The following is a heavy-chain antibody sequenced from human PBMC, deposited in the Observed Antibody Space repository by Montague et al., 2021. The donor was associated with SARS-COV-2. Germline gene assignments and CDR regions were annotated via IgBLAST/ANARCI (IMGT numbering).Heavy chain of an antibody. J-gene: IGHJ5*02. CDR2: IYSGVNT. V-gene: IGHV3-53*01. CDR3: ARMAGGNVSRPFDL. Sequence: YRSISWAASGLSVSSNYMTWVRQAPGKGLDWVSVIYSGVNTYYADSVRGRFTISRDNSKNILYLQMNRLRVDDTAVYYCARMAGGNVSRPFDLWGQGTLVTVSS. CDR1: GLSVSSNY. D-gene: IGHD2-15*01.